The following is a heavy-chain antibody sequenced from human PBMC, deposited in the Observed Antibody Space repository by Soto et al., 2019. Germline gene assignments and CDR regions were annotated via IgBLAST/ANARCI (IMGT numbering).Heavy chain of an antibody. CDR3: ASKNTVTTYYYYYGMDV. CDR2: INHSGST. V-gene: IGHV4-34*01. CDR1: GGSFSGYY. J-gene: IGHJ6*02. D-gene: IGHD4-4*01. Sequence: ASETLSLTCAVYGGSFSGYYWSWIRQPPGKGLEWIGEINHSGSTNYNPSLKSRVTISVGTSKNQFSLKLSSVTAADTAVYYCASKNTVTTYYYYYGMDVWGQGTTVTVSS.